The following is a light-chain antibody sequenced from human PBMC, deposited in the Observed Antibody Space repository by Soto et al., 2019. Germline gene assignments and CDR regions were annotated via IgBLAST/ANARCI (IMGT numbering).Light chain of an antibody. CDR2: DVS. V-gene: IGKV1-5*01. J-gene: IGKJ1*01. Sequence: DIQMTQSPSTLSASVGDRVTITCRASQSIGNWLAWYQQKPGKAPKLLIYDVSSLESGVPSRFSGSGSGTEFTLTISSLQPDDFATYYCQQYETFSGTFGPGTKVDI. CDR3: QQYETFSGT. CDR1: QSIGNW.